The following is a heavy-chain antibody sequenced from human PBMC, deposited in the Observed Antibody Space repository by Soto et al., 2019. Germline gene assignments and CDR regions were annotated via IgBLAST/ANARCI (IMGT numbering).Heavy chain of an antibody. J-gene: IGHJ3*01. CDR2: IHSDGSST. V-gene: IGHV3-74*01. D-gene: IGHD1-26*01. CDR1: GFTFSYYW. CDR3: ARGDRGAFDL. Sequence: EVQLVESGGGLVQPGESLRLSCAASGFTFSYYWMHWVRQAPGKGLVWVSRIHSDGSSTTYADSVKGRFSSSRDNARNTVDLQMNSLRAEDTAVYYCARGDRGAFDLWGQGTVLTVSS.